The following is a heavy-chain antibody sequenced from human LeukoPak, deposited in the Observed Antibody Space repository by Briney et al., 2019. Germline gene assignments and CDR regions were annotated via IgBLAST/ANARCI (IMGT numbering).Heavy chain of an antibody. CDR1: GFAVSSNY. CDR3: ARGGDIVGASRSAFDF. Sequence: GGSLRLSCAASGFAVSSNYMSWVHQAPGKGLEWVSLIYNTGNTNYADAVKGRFTVSRDSSKNTLYLQMNSLRVEDTAVYFCARGGDIVGASRSAFDFWGQGTLVTVSS. V-gene: IGHV3-53*01. CDR2: IYNTGNT. J-gene: IGHJ3*01. D-gene: IGHD1-26*01.